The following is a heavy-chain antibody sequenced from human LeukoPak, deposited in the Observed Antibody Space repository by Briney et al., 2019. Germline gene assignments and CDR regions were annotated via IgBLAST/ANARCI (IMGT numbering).Heavy chain of an antibody. J-gene: IGHJ3*02. V-gene: IGHV3-21*01. CDR3: ASASYGSGTYAFEI. CDR1: GFTFSSYS. Sequence: GGSLRLSCAASGFTFSSYSMNWVRQAPGKGLEWVSSISSSSSYIYYADSVKGRFTISRDNAKNSLYLQMNSLRAEDTAVYYCASASYGSGTYAFEIWGQGTMVTASS. D-gene: IGHD3-10*01. CDR2: ISSSSSYI.